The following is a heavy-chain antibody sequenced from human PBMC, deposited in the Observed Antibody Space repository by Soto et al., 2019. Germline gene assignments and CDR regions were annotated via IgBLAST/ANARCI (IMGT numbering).Heavy chain of an antibody. V-gene: IGHV3-9*01. Sequence: EVQLVESGGGLAQPGRSLRLSCAASGFIFDDYAMHWVRQAPGKGLEWVSGISWQSGSIRYADSVKGRFTISRDNAKNSLYLQMNSLRVEDTALYYCAKDMFSSSSAAAVAYWGQGILVTVSS. CDR2: ISWQSGSI. D-gene: IGHD6-6*01. J-gene: IGHJ4*02. CDR3: AKDMFSSSSAAAVAY. CDR1: GFIFDDYA.